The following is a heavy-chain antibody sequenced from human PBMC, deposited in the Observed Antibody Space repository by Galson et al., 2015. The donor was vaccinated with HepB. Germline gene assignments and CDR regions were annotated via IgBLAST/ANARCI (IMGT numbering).Heavy chain of an antibody. CDR1: GFSLSTSGMC. CDR3: ARIPEGHYYYYMDV. CDR2: IDWDDDK. J-gene: IGHJ6*03. Sequence: PALVKPTQTLTLTCTFSGFSLSTSGMCVSWIRQPPGKALEWLARIDWDDDKYYSTSLKTRLTISKDTSKNQVVLTMTNMDPVDTATYYCARIPEGHYYYYMDVWGKGTTVTVSS. V-gene: IGHV2-70*11.